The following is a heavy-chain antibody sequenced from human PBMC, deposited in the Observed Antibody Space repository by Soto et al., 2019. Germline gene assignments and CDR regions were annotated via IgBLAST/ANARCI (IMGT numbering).Heavy chain of an antibody. D-gene: IGHD3-22*01. J-gene: IGHJ4*02. CDR3: ARTQLISMIVVSKPYFDY. Sequence: SGPTLVNPTETLTLTCTVSGLSLSNPRMGVSWIRQPPGKALEWLAHIFSNDEKSYSTSLKSRLTISRDTSKSQVVLTMTNMDPVDTATYYSARTQLISMIVVSKPYFDYWGQGALVTVSS. CDR1: GLSLSNPRMG. CDR2: IFSNDEK. V-gene: IGHV2-26*01.